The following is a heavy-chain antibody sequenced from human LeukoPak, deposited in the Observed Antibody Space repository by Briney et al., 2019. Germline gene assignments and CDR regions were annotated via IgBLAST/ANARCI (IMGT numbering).Heavy chain of an antibody. V-gene: IGHV3-23*01. CDR2: ISGSGGST. Sequence: PGGSLRLSCAASGFTFSSYAMSWVRQAPGKGLEWVSAISGSGGSTYYADSVKGRFTISRDTSKNTPYLQMNSLRAEDTAVYYCAKEGQRSSGSYYVYWGQGTLVTVSS. CDR3: AKEGQRSSGSYYVY. CDR1: GFTFSSYA. D-gene: IGHD3-10*01. J-gene: IGHJ4*02.